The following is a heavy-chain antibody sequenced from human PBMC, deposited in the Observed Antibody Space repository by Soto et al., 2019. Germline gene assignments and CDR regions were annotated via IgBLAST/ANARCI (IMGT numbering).Heavy chain of an antibody. V-gene: IGHV3-15*01. Sequence: KPGGSLRLSCAASGFTFSNAWMSWVRQAPGKGLEWVGRIKSKTDGGTTDYAAPVKGRFTISRDDSKNTLYLQMNSLKTEDTAVYHCTTDNRLWFGELLYSVYYYGMDVWGQGTTVTVSS. CDR2: IKSKTDGGTT. CDR1: GFTFSNAW. CDR3: TTDNRLWFGELLYSVYYYGMDV. J-gene: IGHJ6*02. D-gene: IGHD3-10*01.